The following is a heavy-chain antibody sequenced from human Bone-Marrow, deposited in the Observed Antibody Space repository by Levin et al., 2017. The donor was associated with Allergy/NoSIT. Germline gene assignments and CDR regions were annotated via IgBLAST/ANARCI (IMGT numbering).Heavy chain of an antibody. J-gene: IGHJ4*02. CDR2: IYWSGDR. V-gene: IGHV2-5*01. D-gene: IGHD5-24*01. Sequence: SGPTLVKPTQTLTLTCTFSGFSLSSHGVGVGWIRQPPGKALEWLALIYWSGDRRYNPSLKTRLTITKVASTNQVVLIMTDVDPLDTATYICAHEVRWQQIDSWGQGSLVTVTS. CDR1: GFSLSSHGVG. CDR3: AHEVRWQQIDS.